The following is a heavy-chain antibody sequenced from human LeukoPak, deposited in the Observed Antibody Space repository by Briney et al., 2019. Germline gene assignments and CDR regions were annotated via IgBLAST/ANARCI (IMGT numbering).Heavy chain of an antibody. V-gene: IGHV1-58*02. CDR2: IVVGSGNT. J-gene: IGHJ3*02. CDR3: AAEGGGGTFDI. CDR1: GFTFTSSA. Sequence: GASVKVSCKASGFTFTSSAMQWVRQARGQRLEWIGWIVVGSGNTNYAQKFQERVTITRDMSTSTAYMEPSSLRSEDTAVYYCAAEGGGGTFDIWGQGTMVTVSS. D-gene: IGHD4-23*01.